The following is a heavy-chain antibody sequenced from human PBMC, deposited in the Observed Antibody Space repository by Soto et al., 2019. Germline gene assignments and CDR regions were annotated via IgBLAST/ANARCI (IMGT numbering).Heavy chain of an antibody. J-gene: IGHJ4*02. CDR3: ARGFVGVRGVNYYFDY. D-gene: IGHD3-10*01. Sequence: ASVKVSCKASGGTFSSYAISWVRQAPGQGLEWMGGIIPIFGTANYAQKFQGRVTITADESTSTAYMELSSLRSEDTAVYYCARGFVGVRGVNYYFDYWGQGTLVTVSS. CDR1: GGTFSSYA. CDR2: IIPIFGTA. V-gene: IGHV1-69*13.